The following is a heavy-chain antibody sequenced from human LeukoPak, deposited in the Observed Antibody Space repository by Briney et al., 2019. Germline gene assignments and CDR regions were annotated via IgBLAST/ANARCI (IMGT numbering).Heavy chain of an antibody. D-gene: IGHD2-2*01. CDR2: IKSKTDGGTT. Sequence: GGSLRLSYAASGFTFSNAWMSWVRQAPGKGLEWVGRIKSKTDGGTTDYAAPVKGRFTISRDDSKNTLYLQMNSLKTKDTAVYYCTTGGVVVPAATRDAFDIWGQGTMVTVSS. CDR3: TTGGVVVPAATRDAFDI. CDR1: GFTFSNAW. V-gene: IGHV3-15*01. J-gene: IGHJ3*02.